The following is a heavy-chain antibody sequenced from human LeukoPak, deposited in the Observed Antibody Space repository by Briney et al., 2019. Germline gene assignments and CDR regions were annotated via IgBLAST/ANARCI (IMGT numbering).Heavy chain of an antibody. Sequence: ASVKVSCKASGYTFTDYYMHWVRQAPGQGFEWMGWINPNDGGTNYAQTFQGRVTMTRDTSISTAHMEVSRLRSDDTAVYYCARANFLYCSSSTCLFDYWGQGTLVTVSS. CDR3: ARANFLYCSSSTCLFDY. V-gene: IGHV1-2*02. CDR1: GYTFTDYY. J-gene: IGHJ4*02. D-gene: IGHD2-2*01. CDR2: INPNDGGT.